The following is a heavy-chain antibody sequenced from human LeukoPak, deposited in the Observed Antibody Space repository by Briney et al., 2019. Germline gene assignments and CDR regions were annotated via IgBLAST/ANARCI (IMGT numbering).Heavy chain of an antibody. CDR2: ISYDGSNK. J-gene: IGHJ6*03. CDR1: GFTFSSYA. D-gene: IGHD3-3*01. Sequence: GRSLRLSCAASGFTFSSYAMHWVRQAPGKGLEWVTIISYDGSNKYYADSVKGRFTISRDNAKNSLYLQMNSLRAEDTAVYYCARDRYDFWSGYLAMDVWGKGTTVTVSS. V-gene: IGHV3-30-3*01. CDR3: ARDRYDFWSGYLAMDV.